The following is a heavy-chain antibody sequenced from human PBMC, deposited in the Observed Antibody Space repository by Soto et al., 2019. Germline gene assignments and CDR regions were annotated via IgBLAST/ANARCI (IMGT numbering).Heavy chain of an antibody. D-gene: IGHD5-18*01. V-gene: IGHV4-31*03. J-gene: IGHJ4*02. CDR1: GGSINSGGSC. Sequence: QVQLQESCPGLVKPSQTLSLTCPVSGGSINSGGSCWSWIRQHPGKGLDWIGFISYGGSTSYNPSLKSRVTISVDTSKNQFSLKLTSVTAADTAVYYCSRGILVWGQGALITVSS. CDR2: ISYGGST. CDR3: SRGILV.